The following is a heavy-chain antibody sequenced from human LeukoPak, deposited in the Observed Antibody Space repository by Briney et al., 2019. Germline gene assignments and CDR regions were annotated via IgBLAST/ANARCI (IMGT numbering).Heavy chain of an antibody. V-gene: IGHV4-39*01. CDR3: ASAATYSVDY. D-gene: IGHD2-15*01. J-gene: IGHJ4*02. Sequence: PSETLSLTCTVSGGSVSSSFYYWGWIRQPPGKGLEWIGSLYYSGSTHYNPSLKSRVTMSVDMSKNQFSLKLSSVTAADTAVYFCASAATYSVDYWGQGTLVTVSS. CDR2: LYYSGST. CDR1: GGSVSSSFYY.